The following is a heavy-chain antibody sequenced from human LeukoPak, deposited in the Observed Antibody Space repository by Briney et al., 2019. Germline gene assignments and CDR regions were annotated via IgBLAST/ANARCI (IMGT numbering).Heavy chain of an antibody. D-gene: IGHD4-23*01. CDR1: GFTFGDYA. V-gene: IGHV3-49*03. Sequence: PGGSLRLSCTASGFTFGDYAMSWFRQAPGKGLEWVGFIRSKAYGGTTEYAASVKGRFTISRDDSKSIAYLQMNSLKTEDTAVYYCTRGWPELGGNPTSFDNWGQGTLVTVSS. CDR3: TRGWPELGGNPTSFDN. J-gene: IGHJ4*02. CDR2: IRSKAYGGTT.